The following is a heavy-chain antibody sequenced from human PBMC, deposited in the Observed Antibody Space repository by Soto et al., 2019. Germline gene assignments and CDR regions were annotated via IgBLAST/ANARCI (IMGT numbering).Heavy chain of an antibody. D-gene: IGHD6-19*01. CDR2: ISYDGSNK. J-gene: IGHJ4*02. Sequence: GGSLRLSCAASGFTFSSYAMHWVRQAPGKGLEWVAVISYDGSNKYYADSVKGRFTISRDNSKNTLYLQMNSLRAEDTAVYYCARDSSGWYLGLDYWGQGTLVTVSS. V-gene: IGHV3-30-3*01. CDR3: ARDSSGWYLGLDY. CDR1: GFTFSSYA.